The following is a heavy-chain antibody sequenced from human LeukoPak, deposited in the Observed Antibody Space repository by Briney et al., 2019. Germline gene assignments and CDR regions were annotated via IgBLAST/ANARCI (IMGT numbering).Heavy chain of an antibody. CDR2: ISYDGSNK. D-gene: IGHD3-22*01. V-gene: IGHV3-30*18. CDR1: GFTFSSYG. CDR3: AKDGYYGSSGYPNY. Sequence: GGSLRLSCAASGFTFSSYGMHWVRQAPGKGLEWVAVISYDGSNKYYADSVKGRFTISRDNSKNTLYLQMNSLRAEDTAVYYCAKDGYYGSSGYPNYWGQGTLVTVSS. J-gene: IGHJ4*02.